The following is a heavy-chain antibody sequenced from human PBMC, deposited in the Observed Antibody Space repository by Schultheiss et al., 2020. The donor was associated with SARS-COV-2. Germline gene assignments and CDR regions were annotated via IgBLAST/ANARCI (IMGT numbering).Heavy chain of an antibody. Sequence: SQTLSLTCTVSGGSVSSGSYYWSWIRQPPGKGLEWIGYIYYSGSTYYNPSLKSRVTISVDTSKNQFSLKLSSVTAADTAVYYCARGIYRSSYGMDVWGQGTTVTVSS. CDR3: ARGIYRSSYGMDV. D-gene: IGHD1-26*01. CDR1: GGSVSSGSYY. J-gene: IGHJ6*02. CDR2: IYYSGST. V-gene: IGHV4-31*03.